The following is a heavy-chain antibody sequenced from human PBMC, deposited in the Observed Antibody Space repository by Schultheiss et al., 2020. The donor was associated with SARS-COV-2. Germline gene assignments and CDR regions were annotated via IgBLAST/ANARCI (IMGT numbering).Heavy chain of an antibody. J-gene: IGHJ6*02. Sequence: GESLKISCAASGFTFSSYAMSWVRQAPGKGLEWVSAISGSGGSTYYADSVKGRFTISRDNSKNTLYLQMNSLRAEDTAVYYCAKDWGYGSGSYRSYGMDVWGQGTTVTVSS. V-gene: IGHV3-23*01. CDR3: AKDWGYGSGSYRSYGMDV. CDR2: ISGSGGST. D-gene: IGHD3-10*01. CDR1: GFTFSSYA.